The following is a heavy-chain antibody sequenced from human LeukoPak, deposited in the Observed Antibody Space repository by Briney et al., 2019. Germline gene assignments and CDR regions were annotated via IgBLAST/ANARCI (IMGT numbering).Heavy chain of an antibody. V-gene: IGHV4-59*01. CDR3: ARGGSSSVFDI. Sequence: SETLSLTCTVSGGSISSYYWSWIRQPPGKGLEWIGYIYYSGSPNYNPSLKSRVTISVDTSKNQFSLKLSSVTAADTAVYYCARGGSSSVFDIWGQGTMVTVSS. CDR2: IYYSGSP. J-gene: IGHJ3*02. D-gene: IGHD6-6*01. CDR1: GGSISSYY.